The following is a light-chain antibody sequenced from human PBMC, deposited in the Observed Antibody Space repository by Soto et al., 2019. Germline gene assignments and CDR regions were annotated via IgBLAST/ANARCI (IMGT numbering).Light chain of an antibody. CDR2: EVS. CDR3: NSYTSSNTYV. CDR1: SSDVGTYDY. J-gene: IGLJ1*01. Sequence: LAQPASVSGSPGQSITISCTGTSSDVGTYDYVSWYQHHPGKAPKLMISEVSNRPSGVSNRFSGSKSGNTASLTISGLQAEDEADYYCNSYTSSNTYVFGSGTKVTVL. V-gene: IGLV2-14*01.